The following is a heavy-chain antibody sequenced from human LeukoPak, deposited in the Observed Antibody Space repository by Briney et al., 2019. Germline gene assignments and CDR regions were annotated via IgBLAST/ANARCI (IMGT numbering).Heavy chain of an antibody. CDR2: INHSGST. J-gene: IGHJ4*02. CDR3: ASIRRVRTRDYGSGPFAFDY. CDR1: GGSFSGYY. V-gene: IGHV4-34*01. D-gene: IGHD3-10*01. Sequence: PSETLSLTCAVYGGSFSGYYWSWIRQPPGKGLEWIGEINHSGSTNYNPSLKSRVTISVDTSKNQFSLKLSSVTAADTAVYYCASIRRVRTRDYGSGPFAFDYWGQGTLVTVSS.